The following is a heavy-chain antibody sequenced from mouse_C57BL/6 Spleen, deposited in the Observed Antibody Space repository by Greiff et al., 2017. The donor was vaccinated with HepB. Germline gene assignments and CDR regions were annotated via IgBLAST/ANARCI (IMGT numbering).Heavy chain of an antibody. CDR3: ARLNWDVEGYFDY. V-gene: IGHV1-50*01. CDR2: IDPSDSYT. J-gene: IGHJ2*01. Sequence: VQLQQPGAELVKPGASVKLSCKASGYTFTSYWMQWVKQRPGPGLEWIGEIDPSDSYTNYNQKFKGKATLTVDTSSSTAYMQLSSLTSEDSAVYYCARLNWDVEGYFDYWGQGTTLTVSS. D-gene: IGHD4-1*01. CDR1: GYTFTSYW.